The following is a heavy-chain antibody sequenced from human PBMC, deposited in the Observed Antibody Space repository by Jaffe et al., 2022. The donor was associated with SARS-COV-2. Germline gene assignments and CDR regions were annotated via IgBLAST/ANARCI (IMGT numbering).Heavy chain of an antibody. CDR3: ARVGKWLLLGSAFDI. Sequence: QVQLVESGGGVVQPGRSLRLSCAASGFTFSSYGMHWVRQAPGKGLEWVAVIWYDGSNKYYADSVKGRFTISRDNSKNTLYLQMNSLRAEDTAVYYCARVGKWLLLGSAFDIWGQGTMVTVSS. J-gene: IGHJ3*02. CDR1: GFTFSSYG. V-gene: IGHV3-33*01. CDR2: IWYDGSNK. D-gene: IGHD2-15*01.